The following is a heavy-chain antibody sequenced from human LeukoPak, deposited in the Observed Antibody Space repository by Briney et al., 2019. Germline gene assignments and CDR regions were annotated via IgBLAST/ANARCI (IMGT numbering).Heavy chain of an antibody. D-gene: IGHD2-15*01. CDR2: IYSSGRT. J-gene: IGHJ4*02. V-gene: IGHV4-4*07. CDR1: GASMSNSF. Sequence: SETLSLTCTVSGASMSNSFWSWIRQPAGKGLEWVGRIYSSGRTNYNPSLKSRVTLSIDTSNNQFSLKLTSVTAADTASYYCARAPAGCGGTCSFDYWGQGTLVTVSS. CDR3: ARAPAGCGGTCSFDY.